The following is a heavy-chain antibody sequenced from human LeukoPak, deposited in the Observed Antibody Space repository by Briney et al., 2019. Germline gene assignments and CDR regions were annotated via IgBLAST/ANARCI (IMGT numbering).Heavy chain of an antibody. CDR2: INHSGST. J-gene: IGHJ4*02. CDR1: GGSISSYY. D-gene: IGHD3-10*01. CDR3: ARGRMVRGEIDY. Sequence: PSETLSLTCTVSGGSISSYYWSWIRQPPGKGLEWIGEINHSGSTNYNPSLKSRVTISVDTSKNQFSLKLSSVTAADTAVYYCARGRMVRGEIDYWGQGTLVTVSS. V-gene: IGHV4-34*01.